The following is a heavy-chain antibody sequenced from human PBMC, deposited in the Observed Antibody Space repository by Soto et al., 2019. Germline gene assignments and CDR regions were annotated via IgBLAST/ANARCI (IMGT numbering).Heavy chain of an antibody. CDR1: GFTVSSNY. CDR3: AKALRGYMDV. J-gene: IGHJ6*03. CDR2: IYSGGST. V-gene: IGHV3-66*01. Sequence: HPGGSLRLSCAASGFTVSSNYMSWVRQAPGKGLEWVSVIYSGGSTYYADSVKGRFTISRDNSKNTLYLQMNSLRAEDTAVYYCAKALRGYMDVWGKGTTVTVSS. D-gene: IGHD1-26*01.